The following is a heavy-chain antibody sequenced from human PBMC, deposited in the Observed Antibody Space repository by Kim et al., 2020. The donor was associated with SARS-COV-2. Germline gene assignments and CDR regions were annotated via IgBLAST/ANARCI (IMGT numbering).Heavy chain of an antibody. D-gene: IGHD3-9*01. CDR3: ARAPDYDILTGYPPPDY. V-gene: IGHV3-48*02. CDR1: GFTFSSYS. J-gene: IGHJ4*02. Sequence: GGSLRLSCAASGFTFSSYSMNWVRRAPGKGLEWVSYISSSSSTIYYADSVKGRFTISRDNAKNSLYLQMNSLRDEDTAVYYCARAPDYDILTGYPPPDYWGQGTLVTVSS. CDR2: ISSSSSTI.